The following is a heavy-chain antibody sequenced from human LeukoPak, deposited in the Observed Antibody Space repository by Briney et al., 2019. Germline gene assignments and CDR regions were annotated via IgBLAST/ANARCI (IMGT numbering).Heavy chain of an antibody. V-gene: IGHV4-34*01. J-gene: IGHJ4*02. Sequence: SETLSLTCAVYGGSFSGYYWSWIRQPPGKGLEWIGSIYYSGSTYYNPSLKSRVTISVDTSKNQFSLKLSSVTAADTAVYYCARSLRYFDPNYFDYWGQGTLVTVSS. CDR2: IYYSGST. CDR3: ARSLRYFDPNYFDY. CDR1: GGSFSGYY. D-gene: IGHD3-9*01.